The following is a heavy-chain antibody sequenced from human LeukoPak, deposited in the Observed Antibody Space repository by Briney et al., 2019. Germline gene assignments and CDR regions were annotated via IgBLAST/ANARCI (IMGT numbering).Heavy chain of an antibody. D-gene: IGHD7-27*01. CDR3: AKFADPGV. CDR1: GFTFSTNA. J-gene: IGHJ3*01. CDR2: ISGSGDYT. V-gene: IGHV3-23*01. Sequence: GGSLRLSCAASGFTFSTNAMSWVRQAPGKGLEWVSAISGSGDYTYYPDSVKGRFTISRDNAKNTLYLQMNSLRAEDTAVYYCAKFADPGVWGQGTMVTVSS.